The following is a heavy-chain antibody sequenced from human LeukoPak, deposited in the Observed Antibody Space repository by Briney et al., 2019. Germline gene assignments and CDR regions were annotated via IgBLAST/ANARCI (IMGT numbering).Heavy chain of an antibody. CDR1: GGSFSGYY. Sequence: SETLSLTCAVYGGSFSGYYWSWNRQPPGKGLEWIGEINHSGSTNYNPSLKSRVTISVDTSKNQFSLKLSSVTAADTAVYYCARAKLERRHRMNAFDIWGQGTMVTVSS. V-gene: IGHV4-34*01. CDR3: ARAKLERRHRMNAFDI. D-gene: IGHD1-1*01. J-gene: IGHJ3*02. CDR2: INHSGST.